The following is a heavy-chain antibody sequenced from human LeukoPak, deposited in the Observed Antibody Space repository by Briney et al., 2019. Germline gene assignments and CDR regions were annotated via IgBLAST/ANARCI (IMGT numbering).Heavy chain of an antibody. Sequence: ASVKVSCKAFGYTFTSYGISWVRQAPGQGLEWMGWISAYNGNTNYAQKLQGRVTMTTDTSTSTAYMELRSLRSDDTAVYYCARDKSKEDDFWSANILRGGSSGYLYWGQGTLVTVSS. CDR2: ISAYNGNT. CDR1: GYTFTSYG. D-gene: IGHD3-3*01. J-gene: IGHJ4*02. CDR3: ARDKSKEDDFWSANILRGGSSGYLY. V-gene: IGHV1-18*01.